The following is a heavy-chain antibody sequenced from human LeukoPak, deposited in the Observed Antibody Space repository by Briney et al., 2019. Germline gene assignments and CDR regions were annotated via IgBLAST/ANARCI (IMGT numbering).Heavy chain of an antibody. Sequence: GGSLRLSCAASGFTFSSYAMNWVRQAPGKGLAWISGINNSGGSTYYADSVKGRFTISRDNSKNTLYLQMNSLRAEDTAVYYCAKPPGLRRLDPWGQGTLVTVSS. V-gene: IGHV3-23*01. J-gene: IGHJ5*02. CDR3: AKPPGLRRLDP. CDR1: GFTFSSYA. CDR2: INNSGGST. D-gene: IGHD5-12*01.